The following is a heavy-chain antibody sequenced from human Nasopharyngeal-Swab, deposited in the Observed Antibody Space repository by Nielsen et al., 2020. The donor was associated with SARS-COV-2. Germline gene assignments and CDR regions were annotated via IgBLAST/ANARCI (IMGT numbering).Heavy chain of an antibody. J-gene: IGHJ4*02. Sequence: ASVKVSCKASGYAFTAYAIHWVRQAPGQRLEWMAWINAGTGNREYSQKFQGRVTITTDASAGTVHMELRSLRSEDTAMYYCARSGTVGAPGFDYWGQGTLVTVSS. CDR2: INAGTGNR. CDR3: ARSGTVGAPGFDY. D-gene: IGHD1-26*01. CDR1: GYAFTAYA. V-gene: IGHV1-3*01.